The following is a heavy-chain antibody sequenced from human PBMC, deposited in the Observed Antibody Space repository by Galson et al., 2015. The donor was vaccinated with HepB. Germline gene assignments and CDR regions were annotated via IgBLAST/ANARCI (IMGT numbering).Heavy chain of an antibody. V-gene: IGHV1-18*04. D-gene: IGHD4/OR15-4a*01. Sequence: SVKVSCKASGYTFTTNGISWVRQAPGQGLEWMGWISANSGNTKYAQNLQGRVTLTRDTSTSTAYLDLRSLRSDDTAAYYCARGRDYRFDYWGQGTLVTVSS. CDR3: ARGRDYRFDY. CDR2: ISANSGNT. J-gene: IGHJ4*02. CDR1: GYTFTTNG.